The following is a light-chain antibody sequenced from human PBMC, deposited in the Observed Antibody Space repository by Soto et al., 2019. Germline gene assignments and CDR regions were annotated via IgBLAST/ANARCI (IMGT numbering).Light chain of an antibody. V-gene: IGKV3-20*01. CDR3: QQYGSSPPYT. CDR2: GAS. J-gene: IGKJ2*01. CDR1: QSVSSCY. Sequence: EIVLTQSPGTLSLSPGERATLSCRASQSVSSCYLAWYQQKPGQAPRLLIYGASSRATGIPDRFSGSGSGTDFTLTISRLAPEDFAVYYCQQYGSSPPYTFGQGTKLEIK.